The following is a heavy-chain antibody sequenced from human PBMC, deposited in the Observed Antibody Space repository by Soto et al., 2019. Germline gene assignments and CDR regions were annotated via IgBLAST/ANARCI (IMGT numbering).Heavy chain of an antibody. V-gene: IGHV1-18*04. D-gene: IGHD1-1*01. CDR3: ARGETTDF. CDR1: GYTFTNYG. Sequence: ASVKVSCKTSGYTFTNYGISWVRQAPGQGLEWMGWISDDDGKTNYAQKFQGRVTVTTDASTSTAYMELRSLRFDDTAVYYCARGETTDFWGQGTLVTVSS. CDR2: ISDDDGKT. J-gene: IGHJ4*02.